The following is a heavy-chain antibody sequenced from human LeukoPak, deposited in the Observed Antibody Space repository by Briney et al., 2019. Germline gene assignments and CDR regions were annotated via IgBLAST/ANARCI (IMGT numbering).Heavy chain of an antibody. V-gene: IGHV3-48*03. CDR2: ISDSGNTI. CDR3: ARDLQFYYDRTGYYYPSHYFDY. J-gene: IGHJ4*02. CDR1: GFIFSSYG. D-gene: IGHD3-22*01. Sequence: GGSLRLSCAASGFIFSSYGMNWVRQAPGKGLEWVSYISDSGNTIYYADSVKGRFTISRDNAKNSLYLQMNSLRADDTAVYYCARDLQFYYDRTGYYYPSHYFDYWGQGTLVTVSS.